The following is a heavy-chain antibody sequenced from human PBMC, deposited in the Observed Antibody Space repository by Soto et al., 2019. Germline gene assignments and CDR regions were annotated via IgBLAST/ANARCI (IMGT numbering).Heavy chain of an antibody. CDR1: GFTFSDYY. CDR3: ASWMATNTLDY. J-gene: IGHJ4*02. V-gene: IGHV3-11*06. D-gene: IGHD5-12*01. Sequence: GGSLRLSCAASGFTFSDYYMSWIRQAPGKGLEWVSYISSSSSYTNYADSVKGRFTISRDNAKNSLYLQMNSLRAEDTAVYYCASWMATNTLDYWGQGTLVTVSS. CDR2: ISSSSSYT.